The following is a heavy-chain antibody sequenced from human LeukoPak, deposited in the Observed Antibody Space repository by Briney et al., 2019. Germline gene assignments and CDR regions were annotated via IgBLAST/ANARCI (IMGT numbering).Heavy chain of an antibody. D-gene: IGHD2-2*02. CDR1: GYTFTSYG. J-gene: IGHJ6*03. CDR3: ARDRVVVPAAIPNIPIFYYYYYMDV. Sequence: GASVKVSCKASGYTFTSYGISWVRQAPGQGLEWMGWISAYNGNTNYAQKLQGRVTMTTDTSTSTAYMELRSLRSDDTAVYYCARDRVVVPAAIPNIPIFYYYYYMDVWGKGTTVTVSS. CDR2: ISAYNGNT. V-gene: IGHV1-18*01.